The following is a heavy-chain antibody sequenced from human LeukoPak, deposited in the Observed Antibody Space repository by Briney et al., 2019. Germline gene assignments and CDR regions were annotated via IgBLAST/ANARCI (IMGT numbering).Heavy chain of an antibody. CDR3: ARERSGSYYNGFDY. V-gene: IGHV3-74*01. D-gene: IGHD1-26*01. CDR2: INTDGSST. J-gene: IGHJ4*02. Sequence: PGGSLRLSCAASGFTFSSYWMHWVRQAPGKGLVWVSRINTDGSSTSYADSVKGRFTISRDNAKNTLYLQMNSLRAEDTAVYYCARERSGSYYNGFDYWGQGTLVTVSS. CDR1: GFTFSSYW.